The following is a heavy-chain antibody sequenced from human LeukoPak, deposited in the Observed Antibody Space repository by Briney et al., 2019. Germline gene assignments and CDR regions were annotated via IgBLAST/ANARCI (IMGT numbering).Heavy chain of an antibody. CDR3: ARRRWQHSYNTFDI. J-gene: IGHJ3*02. CDR2: INHSGST. CDR1: GGSFSGYY. D-gene: IGHD5-24*01. V-gene: IGHV4-34*01. Sequence: SETLSLTCAVYGGSFSGYYWSWIRQPPGKGLEWIGEINHSGSTNYSPSLKSRVTISVDTSRNQFSLKLNSVTAADTAVYYCARRRWQHSYNTFDIWGQGTMVTVSS.